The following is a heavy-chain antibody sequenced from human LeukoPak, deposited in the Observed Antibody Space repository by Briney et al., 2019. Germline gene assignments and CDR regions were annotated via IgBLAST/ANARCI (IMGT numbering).Heavy chain of an antibody. J-gene: IGHJ4*02. D-gene: IGHD4-17*01. CDR2: IYSGGST. CDR1: GFTVSSNY. Sequence: GGSLRLSCAASGFTVSSNYMSWVRQAPGKGLEWVSVIYSGGSTYYADSVKGRFTISRDNSENTLCLQMNSLRAEDTAVYYCARDLGGDYGDSYFDYWGQGTLVTVSS. CDR3: ARDLGGDYGDSYFDY. V-gene: IGHV3-53*01.